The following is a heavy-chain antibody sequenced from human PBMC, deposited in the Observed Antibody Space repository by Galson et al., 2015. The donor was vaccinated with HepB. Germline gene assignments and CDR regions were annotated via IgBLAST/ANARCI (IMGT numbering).Heavy chain of an antibody. CDR2: ISAYNGNT. J-gene: IGHJ6*02. D-gene: IGHD6-13*01. Sequence: SVKVSCKASGYTFTSYGISWVRQAPGQGLEWMGWISAYNGNTNYAQKLQGRVTMTTDTSTSTAYMELRSLRSDDTAVYYCARDHQGSSWYYYYGMDVWGQGTTVTVSS. CDR1: GYTFTSYG. CDR3: ARDHQGSSWYYYYGMDV. V-gene: IGHV1-18*04.